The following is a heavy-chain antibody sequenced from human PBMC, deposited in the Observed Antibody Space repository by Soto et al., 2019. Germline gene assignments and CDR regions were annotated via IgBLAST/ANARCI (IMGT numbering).Heavy chain of an antibody. J-gene: IGHJ6*02. Sequence: PGESLKISCRGSGYTFTSYWIAWVRQMPGKGLELMGIIYPGDSDTRYSPSFEGQVTISADTSISTSYVRWRSLKASDTAMYYCARLDGSGTYVDYSYYGLDVWGQGTKVTVSS. CDR1: GYTFTSYW. CDR2: IYPGDSDT. D-gene: IGHD3-10*01. CDR3: ARLDGSGTYVDYSYYGLDV. V-gene: IGHV5-51*01.